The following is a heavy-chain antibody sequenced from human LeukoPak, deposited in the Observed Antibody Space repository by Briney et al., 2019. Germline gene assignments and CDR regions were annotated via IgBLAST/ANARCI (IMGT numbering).Heavy chain of an antibody. V-gene: IGHV3-23*01. D-gene: IGHD6-13*01. CDR1: GFTFNIYA. CDR3: AKVISSSWFSTSDY. Sequence: GGSLRLSCAASGFTFNIYAMSWVRQAPGKGLEWVSAISGSGGSTYYADSVKGRFTISRDNSKNTLYLQMNSLRAEDTAVYYCAKVISSSWFSTSDYWGQGTLVTVSS. J-gene: IGHJ4*02. CDR2: ISGSGGST.